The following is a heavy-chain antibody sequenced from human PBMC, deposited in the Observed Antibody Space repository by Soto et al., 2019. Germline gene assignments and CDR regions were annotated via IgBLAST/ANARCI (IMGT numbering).Heavy chain of an antibody. V-gene: IGHV3-23*01. Sequence: EVQLLESGGGLVQPGGSLRLSCAASGFTFSSYAMSWVRQAPGKGLEWGSAISGSGGSTYYADSVKGRFTISRDNSKNTLYLQMNSLRAEDTAVYYCAKDWVGGWYEFDYWGQGTLVTVSS. D-gene: IGHD6-19*01. CDR3: AKDWVGGWYEFDY. CDR2: ISGSGGST. CDR1: GFTFSSYA. J-gene: IGHJ4*02.